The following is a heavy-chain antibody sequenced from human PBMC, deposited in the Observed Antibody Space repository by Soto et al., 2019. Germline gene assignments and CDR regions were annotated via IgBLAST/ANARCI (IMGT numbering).Heavy chain of an antibody. Sequence: SETLSLTWTVSGGSISSSSYYWGWIRQPPGKGLEWMGSIYYSGSTYYNPSLKSRVTISVDTSKNQFSLKLSSVTAADTAVYYCARPGGDYYYMDFWCKGTTVTVS. D-gene: IGHD3-10*01. CDR1: GGSISSSSYY. J-gene: IGHJ6*03. CDR3: ARPGGDYYYMDF. V-gene: IGHV4-39*01. CDR2: IYYSGST.